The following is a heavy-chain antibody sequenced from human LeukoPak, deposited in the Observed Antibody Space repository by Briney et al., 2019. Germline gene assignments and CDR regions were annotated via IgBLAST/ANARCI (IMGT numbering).Heavy chain of an antibody. Sequence: SETLSLTCTVSGGSISNSYWSWIRQPAGKGLEWIGRIYTSGSTNYNPSLKSRVAISVDTSKNQFSLKLSSVTAADTAVFYCGFSGTYYNGAFDIWGQGTMVTVSS. CDR3: GFSGTYYNGAFDI. V-gene: IGHV4-4*07. J-gene: IGHJ3*02. D-gene: IGHD3-10*01. CDR2: IYTSGST. CDR1: GGSISNSY.